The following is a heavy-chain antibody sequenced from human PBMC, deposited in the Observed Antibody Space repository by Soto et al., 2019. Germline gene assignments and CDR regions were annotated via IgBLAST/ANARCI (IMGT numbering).Heavy chain of an antibody. CDR1: GFSLTTYV. J-gene: IGHJ3*02. CDR3: AKGLLAIVGTTLPRDAFNI. Sequence: GGSLRLSCAASGFSLTTYVMHWVRQAPGPGPEWVAVISHDGSYKYYGDAVKGRFTISRDTSKNAVYLEMNSLRPEDTAVYYCAKGLLAIVGTTLPRDAFNIWGQGTMVTVS. CDR2: ISHDGSYK. V-gene: IGHV3-30*18. D-gene: IGHD1-26*01.